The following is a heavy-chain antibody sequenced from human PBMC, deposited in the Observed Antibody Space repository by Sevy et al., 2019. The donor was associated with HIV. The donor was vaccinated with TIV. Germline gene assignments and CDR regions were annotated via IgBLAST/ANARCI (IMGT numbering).Heavy chain of an antibody. CDR1: GFTFGDYN. Sequence: GGSLRLACTASGFTFGDYNINWLRQAPGKGLEWVGFIRTKTYGGTTEYAASVKGRLTISRDDSKSIAYLQMNSLKTEDTAVYYCSRAITHITLNRVVTPYYFDYWGQGTLVTVSS. V-gene: IGHV3-49*03. J-gene: IGHJ4*02. CDR2: IRTKTYGGTT. D-gene: IGHD2-15*01. CDR3: SRAITHITLNRVVTPYYFDY.